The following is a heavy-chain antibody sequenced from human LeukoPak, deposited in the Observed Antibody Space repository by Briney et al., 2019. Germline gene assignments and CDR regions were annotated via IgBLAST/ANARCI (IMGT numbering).Heavy chain of an antibody. CDR1: GASLSKSY. D-gene: IGHD5-24*01. Sequence: SETLSLTCTVSGASLSKSYWNWIRQPPGKELEWIGCTFNIGSTRYNPPLGSRVTISEGTPRNQFSLKLSSVTAADTGVYYCARRSRDFNYFDYWGQGTLVTVSS. CDR3: ARRSRDFNYFDY. CDR2: TFNIGST. V-gene: IGHV4-4*09. J-gene: IGHJ4*02.